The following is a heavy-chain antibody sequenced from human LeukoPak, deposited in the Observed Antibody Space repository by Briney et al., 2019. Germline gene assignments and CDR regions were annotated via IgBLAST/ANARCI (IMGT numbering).Heavy chain of an antibody. CDR1: GESISGFY. D-gene: IGHD3-10*01. J-gene: IGHJ6*03. CDR3: ARSVRGAMSGYYYYMDV. V-gene: IGHV4-4*08. Sequence: SETLSLTCTVSGESISGFYWTWIRQPPGKGLEWIGRIYTSGSTNYNPSLKSRVTISVDTSKNQFSLKLSSVTAADTAVYYCARSVRGAMSGYYYYMDVWGKGTTVTISS. CDR2: IYTSGST.